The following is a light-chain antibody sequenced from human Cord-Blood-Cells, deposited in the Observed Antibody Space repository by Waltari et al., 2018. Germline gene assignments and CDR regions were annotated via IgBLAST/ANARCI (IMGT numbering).Light chain of an antibody. V-gene: IGKV3-20*01. Sequence: GERATLSCRASQSVSSSYLAWYQQKPGQAPRLLIYGASSTATGIPDRFSGSGSGTDFTLTISRLEPEDFAVYYCQQYGSSPRTFGQGTKVEIK. CDR2: GAS. J-gene: IGKJ1*01. CDR3: QQYGSSPRT. CDR1: QSVSSSY.